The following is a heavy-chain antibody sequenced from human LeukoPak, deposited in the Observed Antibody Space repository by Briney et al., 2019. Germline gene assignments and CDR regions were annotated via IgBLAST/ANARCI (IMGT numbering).Heavy chain of an antibody. Sequence: PSETLSLTCAVSGYSISSGYYWGWIRQPPGKGLEWIGSIYHSGSTYYNPSLKSRVTISVDTSKNQFSLKLSSVTAADTAVYYCARGHCSGGSCHNWFDPWGQGTLVTVSS. CDR3: ARGHCSGGSCHNWFDP. J-gene: IGHJ5*02. CDR2: IYHSGST. D-gene: IGHD2-15*01. V-gene: IGHV4-38-2*01. CDR1: GYSISSGYY.